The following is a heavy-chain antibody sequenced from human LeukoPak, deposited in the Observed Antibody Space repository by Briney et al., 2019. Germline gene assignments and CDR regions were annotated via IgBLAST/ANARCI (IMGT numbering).Heavy chain of an antibody. J-gene: IGHJ4*02. CDR1: GGSISSGDYY. CDR3: ARVPFGVVIYFDY. V-gene: IGHV4-30-4*08. Sequence: SETLSLTCTVSGGSISSGDYYWSWIRQPPGKGLEWIGYIYYSGSTYYNPSLKSRVTISVDTSKNQFSLKLSSVTAADTAAYYCARVPFGVVIYFDYWGQGTLVTVSS. D-gene: IGHD3-3*01. CDR2: IYYSGST.